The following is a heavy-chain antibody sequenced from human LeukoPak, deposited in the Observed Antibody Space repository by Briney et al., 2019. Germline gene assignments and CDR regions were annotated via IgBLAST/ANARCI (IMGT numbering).Heavy chain of an antibody. V-gene: IGHV3-23*01. J-gene: IGHJ6*04. CDR1: GFTFSSYG. Sequence: GGTLRLSCAASGFTFSSYGMRWVRQAPGKGLEWVSAISGSGGSTYYADSVKGRFTISRDNSKNTLYLQMNSLRAEDTAVYYCAELGITMIGGVWGKGTTVTISS. CDR3: AELGITMIGGV. CDR2: ISGSGGST. D-gene: IGHD3-10*02.